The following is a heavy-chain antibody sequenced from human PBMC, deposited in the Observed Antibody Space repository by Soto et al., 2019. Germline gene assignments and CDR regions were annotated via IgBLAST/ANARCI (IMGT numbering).Heavy chain of an antibody. Sequence: GASVKVSCKASGYTYISYSMHWVRQAPGQRLEWMGWINVGNGSTKYSQNFQGRVTINQDTSTDTAYMELSSLRSEDTAVYYCATLNSPPLRFPPRDWFDPWGQGTLVTVSS. CDR3: ATLNSPPLRFPPRDWFDP. D-gene: IGHD4-17*01. CDR2: INVGNGST. CDR1: GYTYISYS. V-gene: IGHV1-3*01. J-gene: IGHJ5*02.